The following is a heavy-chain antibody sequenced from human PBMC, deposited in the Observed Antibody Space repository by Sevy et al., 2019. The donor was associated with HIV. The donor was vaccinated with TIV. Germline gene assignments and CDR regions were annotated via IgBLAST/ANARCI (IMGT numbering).Heavy chain of an antibody. CDR3: ARTPLVRIPGATDLYFDN. V-gene: IGHV1-69*13. Sequence: ASVKVSCKSSGGTFSSYGVNWVRQAPGQGLEWMGGIIPMFGATNYAQNFQGRVTIIADESTSTAYMELSSLRSADTAVYYCARTPLVRIPGATDLYFDNWGQGTLVTVSS. D-gene: IGHD2-2*01. CDR2: IIPMFGAT. J-gene: IGHJ4*02. CDR1: GGTFSSYG.